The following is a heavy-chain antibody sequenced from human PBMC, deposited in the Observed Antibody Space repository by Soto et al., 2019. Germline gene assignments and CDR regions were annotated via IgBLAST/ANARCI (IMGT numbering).Heavy chain of an antibody. J-gene: IGHJ6*02. Sequence: PGGSLRLSCAASGFTFSSYAMSWVRQAPGKGLEWVSAISGSGGSTYYADSVKGRFTISRDNSKNTLYLQMNSLRAEDTALYYCARDGDYYDSSGYPSAGMDVWGQGTTVTVSS. D-gene: IGHD3-22*01. CDR1: GFTFSSYA. CDR3: ARDGDYYDSSGYPSAGMDV. CDR2: ISGSGGST. V-gene: IGHV3-23*01.